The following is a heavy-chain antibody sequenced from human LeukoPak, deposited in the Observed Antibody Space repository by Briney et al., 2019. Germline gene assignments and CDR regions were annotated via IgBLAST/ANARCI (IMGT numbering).Heavy chain of an antibody. V-gene: IGHV3-33*01. CDR2: IWYDGSNK. CDR3: ARWGSGYYNLDY. D-gene: IGHD3-9*01. Sequence: GGSLRLSCAASGFTFSSFGMNWVRPAAGKGLGWVAIIWYDGSNKYYADSVKGRFTISRDNSKNTLYLQMNSLRAEDTAVYYCARWGSGYYNLDYWGQGTLVTVSS. J-gene: IGHJ4*02. CDR1: GFTFSSFG.